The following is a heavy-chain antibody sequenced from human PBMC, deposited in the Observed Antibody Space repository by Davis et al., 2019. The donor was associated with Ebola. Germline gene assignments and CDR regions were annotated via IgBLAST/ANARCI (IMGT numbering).Heavy chain of an antibody. Sequence: ASVKVSCKASGYTFTGYFIHWVRQAPGQGLEWMGWISASNGNTNYAQKFQGRVAMTTDTSTSTAYMELSRLRSDDTAVYYCARALLPYYYDSSGFTAVDYWGQGTLVTVSS. D-gene: IGHD3-22*01. V-gene: IGHV1-18*04. CDR3: ARALLPYYYDSSGFTAVDY. CDR2: ISASNGNT. CDR1: GYTFTGYF. J-gene: IGHJ4*02.